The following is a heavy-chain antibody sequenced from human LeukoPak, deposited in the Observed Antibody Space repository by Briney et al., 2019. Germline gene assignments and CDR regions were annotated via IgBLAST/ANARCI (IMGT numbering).Heavy chain of an antibody. Sequence: PSETLSLTCTVSGGSINNYYWSWIRQSPGKGLEWLGYIYSSGVTNYNPSLQSRVTISIDTSKNQFSLKVSSVTAADTAVYYCARHDNVPVIRHGFDHWGQGTLVTVSS. J-gene: IGHJ4*02. CDR1: GGSINNYY. D-gene: IGHD2-8*01. CDR2: IYSSGVT. CDR3: ARHDNVPVIRHGFDH. V-gene: IGHV4-59*08.